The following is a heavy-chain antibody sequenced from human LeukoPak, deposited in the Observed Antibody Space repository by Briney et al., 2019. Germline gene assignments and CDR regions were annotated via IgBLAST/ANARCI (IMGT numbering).Heavy chain of an antibody. V-gene: IGHV4-61*05. Sequence: PSETLSLTCTVSGGSISSSSYYWGWIRQPPGKGLEWIAYMSNSGSTNYNPSLKSRVTISIDTSKNQFSLKLSSLTAADTAIYYCARGIESYGDYGYWGQGILATVSS. CDR3: ARGIESYGDYGY. CDR1: GGSISSSSYY. J-gene: IGHJ4*02. D-gene: IGHD4-17*01. CDR2: MSNSGST.